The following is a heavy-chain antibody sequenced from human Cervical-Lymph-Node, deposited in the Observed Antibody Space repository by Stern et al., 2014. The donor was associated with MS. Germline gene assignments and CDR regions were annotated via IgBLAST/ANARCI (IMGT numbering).Heavy chain of an antibody. J-gene: IGHJ6*02. CDR2: ISNDGNEK. CDR3: AKDRLFCSGGGCYAMDV. Sequence: VQLLESGGGVVQPGRSLRLSCAASGFTLRSYGMHWVRQAPGKGLECVAVISNDGNEKYYTDSVKGRFTISRDNSKNTLYLRMNSLRTEDTAVYYCAKDRLFCSGGGCYAMDVWGQGTTVTVSS. D-gene: IGHD2-15*01. CDR1: GFTLRSYG. V-gene: IGHV3-30*18.